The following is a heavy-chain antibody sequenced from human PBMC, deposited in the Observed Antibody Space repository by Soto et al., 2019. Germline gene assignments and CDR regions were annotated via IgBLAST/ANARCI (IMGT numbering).Heavy chain of an antibody. J-gene: IGHJ5*02. CDR1: GGSVSSRSNF. V-gene: IGHV4-61*01. CDR3: ARYDAESGSNKIDP. Sequence: QVQLQESGPGLVKPSETLSVTCTVSGGSVSSRSNFWSWIRQPPGGGLQWIGYIFYSGSTNYNPSLKSRATLSVDTSRNQFSLRLTSVTAADTAFYYCARYDAESGSNKIDPWGQGTLVTVSS. D-gene: IGHD5-12*01. CDR2: IFYSGST.